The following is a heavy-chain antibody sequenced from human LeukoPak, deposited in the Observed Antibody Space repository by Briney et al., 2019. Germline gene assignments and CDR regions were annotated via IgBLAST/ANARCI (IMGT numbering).Heavy chain of an antibody. V-gene: IGHV4-39*07. Sequence: PSETLSLTCTVSGGSIIDSSYYWGWIRQPPGKGLEWIGNIYYFGTTLHNPSLKSRVTMSVDTSKNQFSLKLCSVTAADTAVYYCARDSHAWYGQYYFDFWGQGALVTVSS. D-gene: IGHD6-13*01. CDR2: IYYFGTT. CDR3: ARDSHAWYGQYYFDF. CDR1: GGSIIDSSYY. J-gene: IGHJ4*02.